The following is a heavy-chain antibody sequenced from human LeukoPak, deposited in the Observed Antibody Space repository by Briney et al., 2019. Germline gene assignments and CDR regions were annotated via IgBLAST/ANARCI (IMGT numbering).Heavy chain of an antibody. CDR1: GGSLSGYD. V-gene: IGHV4-34*01. Sequence: SSETLSLTCAVYGGSLSGYDWSWIRQPPGKGLEWVGEINHSGSTNYKPSLKSRVTISVDTSKNQFSLQLSSVTAADTAVYYCAREGRWLQSPRPFDYWGQGTLVTVSS. CDR3: AREGRWLQSPRPFDY. D-gene: IGHD5-24*01. CDR2: INHSGST. J-gene: IGHJ4*02.